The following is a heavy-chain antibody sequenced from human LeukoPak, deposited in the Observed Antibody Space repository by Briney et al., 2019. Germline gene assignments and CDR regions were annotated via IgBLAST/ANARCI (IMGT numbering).Heavy chain of an antibody. CDR2: VSGDGSST. Sequence: PGGSLRLSCAASGFTFSSYWMHWVRQAPGKGLVWVSRVSGDGSSTNYADSVKGRFTISRDNAKNTLYLQMSSLRAEDTALYYCARASNRNSINFVYWGQGILVTVSS. J-gene: IGHJ4*02. CDR3: ARASNRNSINFVY. D-gene: IGHD1-1*01. CDR1: GFTFSSYW. V-gene: IGHV3-74*01.